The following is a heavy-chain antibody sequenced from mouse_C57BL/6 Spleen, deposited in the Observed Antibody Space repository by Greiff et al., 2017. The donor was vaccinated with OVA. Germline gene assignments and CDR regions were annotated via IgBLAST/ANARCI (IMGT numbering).Heavy chain of an antibody. CDR1: GYTFTDYY. Sequence: VQLQQSGPELVKPGASVKISCKASGYTFTDYYMHWVKQSHGKSLEWIGDINPNNGGTSYNQQFKGKATLTVDKSSSTAYMELRSLTSEDSAVYYCARITTVYYAMDYWGQGTSVTVSS. CDR2: INPNNGGT. J-gene: IGHJ4*01. CDR3: ARITTVYYAMDY. V-gene: IGHV1-26*01. D-gene: IGHD1-1*01.